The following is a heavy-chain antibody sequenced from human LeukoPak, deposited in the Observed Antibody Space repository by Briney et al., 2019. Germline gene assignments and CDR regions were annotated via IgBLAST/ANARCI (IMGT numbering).Heavy chain of an antibody. V-gene: IGHV3-13*04. CDR2: IGADGDT. CDR1: GFTFATYD. D-gene: IGHD2-2*01. CDR3: ARDRPRVGLDY. J-gene: IGHJ4*02. Sequence: GGSLRLSCAASGFTFATYDFHWVRQAPGKGLEWVSAIGADGDTYYSGYVKGRLIISRENAKNSLYLQMDSLRGGDMAVYYCARDRPRVGLDYWGQGTLVTVSS.